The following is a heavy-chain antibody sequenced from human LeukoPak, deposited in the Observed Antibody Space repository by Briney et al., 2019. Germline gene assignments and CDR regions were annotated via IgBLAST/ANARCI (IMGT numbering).Heavy chain of an antibody. J-gene: IGHJ4*02. Sequence: PGGSLRLSCAASGFTFNRHWMSWVRQAPGKGLEWVASINQDGSQKYYVDSVKGRFIISRDNAKNSLSLQVNSLRAEDTAVYYCARDFGRSGRYTYYFDYWGQGTLVTVSS. CDR1: GFTFNRHW. CDR3: ARDFGRSGRYTYYFDY. V-gene: IGHV3-7*01. CDR2: INQDGSQK. D-gene: IGHD1-26*01.